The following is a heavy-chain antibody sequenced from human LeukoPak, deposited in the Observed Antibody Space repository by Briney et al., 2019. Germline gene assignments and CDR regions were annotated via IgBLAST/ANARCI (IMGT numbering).Heavy chain of an antibody. D-gene: IGHD2-21*02. CDR2: IREDVSER. CDR1: GFTFSSYW. V-gene: IGHV3-7*01. CDR3: ARAGVDCGGDCFLLDY. J-gene: IGHJ4*02. Sequence: GGSLRLSCAASGFTFSSYWISWVRQAPGNGLEWAANIREDVSERYYVDSVKGRFTISRDNANNSLYLQMNSLIGEDTAVDYCARAGVDCGGDCFLLDYWGQGTLVSVSS.